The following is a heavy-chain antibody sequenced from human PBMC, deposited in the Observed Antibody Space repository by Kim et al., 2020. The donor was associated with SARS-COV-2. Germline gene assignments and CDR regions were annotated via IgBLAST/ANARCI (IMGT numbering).Heavy chain of an antibody. D-gene: IGHD3-3*01. CDR1: GFSLSTSGMC. V-gene: IGHV2-70*01. CDR2: IDWDDDK. Sequence: SGPTLVKPTQTLTLTCTFSGFSLSTSGMCVSWIRQPPGKALEWLALIDWDDDKYYSTSLKTRLTISKDTSKNQVVLTMTNMDPVDTATYYCARVPTIFGVGGPSGAFDIWGQGTMVTVSS. CDR3: ARVPTIFGVGGPSGAFDI. J-gene: IGHJ3*02.